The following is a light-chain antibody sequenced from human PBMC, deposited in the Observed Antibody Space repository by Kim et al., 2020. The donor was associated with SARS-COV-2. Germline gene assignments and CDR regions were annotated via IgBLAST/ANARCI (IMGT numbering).Light chain of an antibody. CDR2: DVT. J-gene: IGLJ2*01. Sequence: GQSVTISCTGTSGDVGGYSYVSWYQQHPDKAPKLMIYDVTKRPSGVPDRFSGSKSGNTASLTISGLQAEDEADYYCCSYAGSYSLVFGGGTKLTVL. CDR1: SGDVGGYSY. V-gene: IGLV2-11*01. CDR3: CSYAGSYSLV.